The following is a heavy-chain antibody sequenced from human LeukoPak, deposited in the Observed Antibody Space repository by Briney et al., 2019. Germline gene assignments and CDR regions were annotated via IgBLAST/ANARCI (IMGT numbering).Heavy chain of an antibody. CDR1: GFTFRNCA. CDR3: AKDPLVRGLTYDS. D-gene: IGHD3-10*01. V-gene: IGHV3-23*01. CDR2: ISGSGRNT. Sequence: GGSLRLSCAASGFTFRNCAMTWVRQAPGKGLEWVSAISGSGRNTYYADSVKGRFTISRDSSKNTLFLQMNNLRAEDTAVYYCAKDPLVRGLTYDSWGQGTLVTVSS. J-gene: IGHJ4*02.